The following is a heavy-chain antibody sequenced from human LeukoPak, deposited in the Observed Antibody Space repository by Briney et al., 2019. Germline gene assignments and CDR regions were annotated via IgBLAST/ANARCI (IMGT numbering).Heavy chain of an antibody. CDR3: ARIGSGSQTAFDI. J-gene: IGHJ3*02. D-gene: IGHD3-22*01. Sequence: SKSGPTLVNPTQTLTLTCIFSGFSLSTSGMCVSWIRQPPGKALEWLARIDWDDDKYYSTSLKTRLTISKDTSKNQVVLTMTNMDPVDTATYYCARIGSGSQTAFDIWGQGTMVTVSS. CDR2: IDWDDDK. CDR1: GFSLSTSGMC. V-gene: IGHV2-70*11.